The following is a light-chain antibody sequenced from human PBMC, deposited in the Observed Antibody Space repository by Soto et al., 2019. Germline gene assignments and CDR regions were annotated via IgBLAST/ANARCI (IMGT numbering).Light chain of an antibody. V-gene: IGKV3-15*01. J-gene: IGKJ4*01. CDR2: GAS. Sequence: EIVLTQSQVTLSVSPGERATLSCRASQSVSSDLAWYHQKPGQAPRLLIYGASTRATGIPARFSGSGSGTEFTLTISSLQSEDFAVYYCQQYNNWPPLTFGGGTKVDI. CDR1: QSVSSD. CDR3: QQYNNWPPLT.